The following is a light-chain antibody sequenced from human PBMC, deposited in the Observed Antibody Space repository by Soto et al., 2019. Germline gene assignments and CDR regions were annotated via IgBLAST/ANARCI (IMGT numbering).Light chain of an antibody. CDR1: SSDVGGYNY. Sequence: QSFLTQPASVSGSPGQSITISCTGTSSDVGGYNYVSWYQQHPGKAPKLMIYEVSNRPSGVSNRFSGSKSGNTASLTISGLQAEDEADYYCSSYTSSXTYVFGTGTKVXV. CDR2: EVS. V-gene: IGLV2-14*01. CDR3: SSYTSSXTYV. J-gene: IGLJ1*01.